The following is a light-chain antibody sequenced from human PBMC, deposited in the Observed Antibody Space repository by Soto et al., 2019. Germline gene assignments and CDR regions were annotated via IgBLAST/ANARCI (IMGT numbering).Light chain of an antibody. V-gene: IGLV2-14*01. CDR1: SSDVGDYNY. J-gene: IGLJ2*01. Sequence: QSALTQPASVSGSPGQSITISCTGTSSDVGDYNYVSWYQQHPDKAPKLMIYEVSNRPSGVSNRFSGSKSGNTASLTISGLQAEDEADYYCQSYDSSLTGRVFGGGTKLTVL. CDR3: QSYDSSLTGRV. CDR2: EVS.